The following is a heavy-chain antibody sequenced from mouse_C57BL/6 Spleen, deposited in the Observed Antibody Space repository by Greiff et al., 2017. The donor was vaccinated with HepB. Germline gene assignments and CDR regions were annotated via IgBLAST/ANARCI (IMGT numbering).Heavy chain of an antibody. CDR2: INPYNGGT. Sequence: VQLQQSGPVLVKPGASVKMSCKASGYTFTDYYMNWVKQSHGKSLEWIGVINPYNGGTSYNQKFKGKATLTVDKSSITAYMELNSLASEDSAVYYCARSLITTAWYFDVWGTGTTVTVSS. V-gene: IGHV1-19*01. J-gene: IGHJ1*03. CDR1: GYTFTDYY. D-gene: IGHD1-1*01. CDR3: ARSLITTAWYFDV.